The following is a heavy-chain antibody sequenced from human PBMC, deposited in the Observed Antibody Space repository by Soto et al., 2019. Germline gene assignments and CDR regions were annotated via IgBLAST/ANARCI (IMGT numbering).Heavy chain of an antibody. V-gene: IGHV4-31*03. Sequence: TLSLTCTVSGVSISSGGYYWTWIRQHPQKGLEWIGHIYDSGSTYYNPSLKSRVTVSVDTSKNQFSLKLSSVTAADTAVYYCAREYYYDSSGFDYWGQGTLVTVSS. CDR3: AREYYYDSSGFDY. CDR1: GVSISSGGYY. J-gene: IGHJ4*02. CDR2: IYDSGST. D-gene: IGHD3-22*01.